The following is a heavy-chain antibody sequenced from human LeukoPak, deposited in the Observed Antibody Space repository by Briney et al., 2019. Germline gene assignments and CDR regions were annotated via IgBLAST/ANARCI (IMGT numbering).Heavy chain of an antibody. D-gene: IGHD5-18*01. Sequence: GESLKISCKGSGYSFTSYWIGWVRQMPGKGLEWMGIIYPGDSDTRYSPSFQGPVTTSADKSISPAYLQWSSLKASDTAMYYCARRGGYSYGYSDYWGQGTLVTVSS. V-gene: IGHV5-51*01. CDR1: GYSFTSYW. J-gene: IGHJ4*02. CDR3: ARRGGYSYGYSDY. CDR2: IYPGDSDT.